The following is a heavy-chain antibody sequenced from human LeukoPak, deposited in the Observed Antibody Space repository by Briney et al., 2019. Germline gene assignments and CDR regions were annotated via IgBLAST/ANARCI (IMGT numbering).Heavy chain of an antibody. CDR1: GYTFTSYA. J-gene: IGHJ6*02. V-gene: IGHV1-3*01. Sequence: ASVKVSCKASGYTFTSYAMHWVRQAPGQRLEWMGWINAGNGNTKYSQKFQGRVTITRDTSASTAYMELSSLRSEDTAVYYCASSSGTPYSSGGYYYYGMDVWGQGTTVTVSS. CDR3: ASSSGTPYSSGGYYYYGMDV. CDR2: INAGNGNT. D-gene: IGHD6-19*01.